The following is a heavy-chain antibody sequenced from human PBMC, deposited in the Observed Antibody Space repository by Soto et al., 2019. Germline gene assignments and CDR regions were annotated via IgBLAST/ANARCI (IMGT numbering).Heavy chain of an antibody. CDR3: ARDPEEMSGYDLAPGRY. Sequence: QLQLQESGPGLVKPSETLSLTCTVSGGSISSSSYYWGWIRQPPGKGLEWIGSIYYSGSTYYNPSLKSRVTISVDTSKNQFSLKLSSVTAADTAVYCCARDPEEMSGYDLAPGRYWGQGTLVTVSS. CDR1: GGSISSSSYY. D-gene: IGHD5-12*01. V-gene: IGHV4-39*02. CDR2: IYYSGST. J-gene: IGHJ4*02.